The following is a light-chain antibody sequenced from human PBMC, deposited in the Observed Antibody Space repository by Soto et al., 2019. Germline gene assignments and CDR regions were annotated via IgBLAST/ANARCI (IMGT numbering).Light chain of an antibody. CDR2: GAS. CDR1: QSVVTR. Sequence: EILLKQSPDTLSLSAGERATLSCRASQSVVTRLAWYQHKTGQAPRRLVSGASSRATGIPDRFTGSGSETSFTLTISRLEPEDFALNYCQHYQSGHPIAFGQGTRLEIK. CDR3: QHYQSGHPIA. J-gene: IGKJ5*01. V-gene: IGKV3-20*01.